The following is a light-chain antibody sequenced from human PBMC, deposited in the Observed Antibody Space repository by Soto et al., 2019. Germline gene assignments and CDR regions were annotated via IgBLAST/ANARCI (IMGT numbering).Light chain of an antibody. Sequence: NVLTPFSGTPVFVPGGKTTPPFQARQGVSRNYLAWYQQKPGQAPRLLIYGASTRATGVPDRFSGSGSGTDFTLTISRLEPEDFAVYHCQQYGSLSWTFGQGTKVEIK. CDR1: QGVSRNY. J-gene: IGKJ1*01. CDR3: QQYGSLSWT. CDR2: GAS. V-gene: IGKV3-20*01.